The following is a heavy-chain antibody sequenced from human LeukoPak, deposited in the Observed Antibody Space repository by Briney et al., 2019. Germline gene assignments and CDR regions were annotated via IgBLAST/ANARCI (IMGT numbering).Heavy chain of an antibody. CDR3: VLRLGELSRSIPLDP. D-gene: IGHD3-16*02. Sequence: PGGSLRLSCAASGFTFSSYGMHWVRQAPGKGLEWVAFIRYDGSNKYYADSVKGRFTISRDNSKNTLYLQMNSLRAEDTAVYYCVLRLGELSRSIPLDPWGQGTLVTVSS. J-gene: IGHJ5*02. CDR2: IRYDGSNK. CDR1: GFTFSSYG. V-gene: IGHV3-30*02.